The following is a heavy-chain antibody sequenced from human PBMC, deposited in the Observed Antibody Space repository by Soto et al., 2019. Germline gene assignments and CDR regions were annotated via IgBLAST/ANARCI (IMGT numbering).Heavy chain of an antibody. D-gene: IGHD3-16*01. CDR3: ARLGIWSYGMDV. Sequence: SLKISCKGSGYSFAGYWITWVRQKPGKGLEWMGIIYPGNSDIRYSPSFQGQVTISADKSISTAYLKWSGLKASDTAMYYCARLGIWSYGMDVWGQGTTVTVSS. CDR2: IYPGNSDI. CDR1: GYSFAGYW. J-gene: IGHJ6*02. V-gene: IGHV5-51*01.